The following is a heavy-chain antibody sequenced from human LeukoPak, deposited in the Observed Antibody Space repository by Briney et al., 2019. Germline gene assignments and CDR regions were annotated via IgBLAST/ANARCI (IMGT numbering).Heavy chain of an antibody. CDR3: VRDWDHFDFDS. CDR2: INPAGNYV. D-gene: IGHD1-26*01. J-gene: IGHJ5*01. Sequence: GGSLRLSCAASGFTFSNYWMPWVRQAPGKGLVWVSRINPAGNYVNYADSVKGRFTISRDNAKNTVYLQMNSLRAEDTALFYCVRDWDHFDFDSWGQGTLVTVSS. CDR1: GFTFSNYW. V-gene: IGHV3-74*01.